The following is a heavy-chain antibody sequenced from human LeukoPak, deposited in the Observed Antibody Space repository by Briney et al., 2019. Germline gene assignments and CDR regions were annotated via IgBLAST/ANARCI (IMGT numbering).Heavy chain of an antibody. Sequence: SETLSLTCAVSGGSISSSNWWSWVRQPPGKGLEWIREIYHSGSTNYNPSLKSRVTISVDKSKNQFSLKLSSVTAADTAVYYCARDYYGSGSTFDYWGQGTLVTVS. CDR3: ARDYYGSGSTFDY. CDR2: IYHSGST. D-gene: IGHD3-10*01. J-gene: IGHJ4*02. CDR1: GGSISSSNW. V-gene: IGHV4-4*02.